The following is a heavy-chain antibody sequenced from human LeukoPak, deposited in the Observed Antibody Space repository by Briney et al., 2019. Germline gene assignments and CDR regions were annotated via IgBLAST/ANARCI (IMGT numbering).Heavy chain of an antibody. V-gene: IGHV4-61*01. D-gene: IGHD2-8*02. CDR1: GGSVSSGSYY. CDR3: ARLGGVYGGYYFDY. J-gene: IGHJ4*02. CDR2: IYYSGST. Sequence: SETLSLTCTVSGGSVSSGSYYWSWIRQPPGKGLEWIGYIYYSGSTNYNPSLKSRVTISVDTSKNQFSLKLSSVTAADTAVYYCARLGGVYGGYYFDYWGQGTLVTVSS.